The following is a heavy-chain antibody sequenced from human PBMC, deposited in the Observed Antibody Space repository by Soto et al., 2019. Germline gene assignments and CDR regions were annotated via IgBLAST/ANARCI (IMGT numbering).Heavy chain of an antibody. J-gene: IGHJ4*02. CDR3: ARHAAYDSVWGKSDGSDY. D-gene: IGHD3-16*01. Sequence: PSETLSLTCTVSGGSISSNSYYWDWIRQPPGKGLEWIGSMYYSGATYHNPSLQSRVTISVDTSKNHFSLHLSSVTAADTAVYYCARHAAYDSVWGKSDGSDYWGQGTLVTSPQ. CDR2: MYYSGAT. CDR1: GGSISSNSYY. V-gene: IGHV4-39*01.